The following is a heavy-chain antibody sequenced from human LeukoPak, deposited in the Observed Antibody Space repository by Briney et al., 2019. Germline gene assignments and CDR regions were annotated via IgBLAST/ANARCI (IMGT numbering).Heavy chain of an antibody. J-gene: IGHJ4*02. V-gene: IGHV1-58*01. CDR3: AAGGYSYGYDGDTY. CDR1: GFTFTXSA. D-gene: IGHD5-18*01. CDR2: IVVGSGNT. Sequence: KVXCXASGFTFTXSAVQWVRQARGQRLEWIGWIVVGSGNTNYAQKFQERVTITRDMSTSTAYMELSSLRSEDTAVYYCAAGGYSYGYDGDTYWGQGTLVTVSS.